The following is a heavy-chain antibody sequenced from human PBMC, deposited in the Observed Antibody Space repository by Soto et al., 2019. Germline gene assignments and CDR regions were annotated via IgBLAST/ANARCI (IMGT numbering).Heavy chain of an antibody. J-gene: IGHJ4*02. D-gene: IGHD3-10*01. Sequence: GGSLRLSCAASGFTFSSYAMNWVLQAPGRGLEWVSAISGSGGSTYYADSVKGRFTISRDNSKNTLYLQMNSLRVEDTAVYYCAKDQDYGSGSYYNDHDYWGQGTLVTVSS. CDR3: AKDQDYGSGSYYNDHDY. V-gene: IGHV3-23*01. CDR1: GFTFSSYA. CDR2: ISGSGGST.